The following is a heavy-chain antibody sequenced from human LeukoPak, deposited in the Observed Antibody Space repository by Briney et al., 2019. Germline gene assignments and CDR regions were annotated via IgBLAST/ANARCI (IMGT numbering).Heavy chain of an antibody. CDR3: AKDLGYQDY. CDR1: GFTFDDYA. Sequence: GGPLRLSCAASGFTFDDYAMHWVRQAPGKGLEWVSGISWNSGSIGYADSVKGRFTISRDNAKNSLYLQMNSLRAEDTALYYCAKDLGYQDYWGQGTLVTVSS. V-gene: IGHV3-9*01. CDR2: ISWNSGSI. J-gene: IGHJ4*02. D-gene: IGHD2-2*01.